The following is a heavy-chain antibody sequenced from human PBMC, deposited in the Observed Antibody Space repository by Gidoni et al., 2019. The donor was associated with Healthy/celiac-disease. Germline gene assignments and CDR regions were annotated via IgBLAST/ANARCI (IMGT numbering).Heavy chain of an antibody. CDR1: GFTFGDYA. Sequence: EVQLVESGGGLVKPGRSLILSCTASGFTFGDYAMSWFRQAPGKGLEWVGFIRSKAYGGTTEYAASVKGRFTISRDDSKSIAYLQMNSLKTEDTAVYYCTTSDDIPLAGGVWGQGTTVTVSS. CDR2: IRSKAYGGTT. V-gene: IGHV3-49*05. J-gene: IGHJ6*02. D-gene: IGHD1-1*01. CDR3: TTSDDIPLAGGV.